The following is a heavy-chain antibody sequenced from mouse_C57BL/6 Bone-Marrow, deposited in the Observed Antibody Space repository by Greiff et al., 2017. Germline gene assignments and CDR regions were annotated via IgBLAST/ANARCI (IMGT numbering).Heavy chain of an antibody. CDR2: ISPGSGST. CDR1: GYTFTSYW. J-gene: IGHJ1*03. CDR3: ARPYYSNYWYFDV. V-gene: IGHV1-55*01. Sequence: QVQLQQSGAELVKPGASVKMSCKASGYTFTSYWITWVKQRPGQGLEWIGDISPGSGSTNYNEKFKSKATLTVDTSSSTAYMQLSSLTSEDSAVYYCARPYYSNYWYFDVWGTGTTVTVSS. D-gene: IGHD2-5*01.